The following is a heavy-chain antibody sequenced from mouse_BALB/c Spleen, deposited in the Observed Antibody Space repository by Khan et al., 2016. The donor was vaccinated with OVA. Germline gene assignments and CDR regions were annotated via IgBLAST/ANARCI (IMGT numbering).Heavy chain of an antibody. J-gene: IGHJ4*01. V-gene: IGHV2-6-5*01. Sequence: QVQLKESGPGLVAPSQNLSLTCTVSGFSLSDYGVSWIRQPPGKGLEWLGVIWGGGSTYYNSDLKSILSIRKDKEKSQGYIKMRRLQSDDTAMCYCAKGVWSYYYTWDYWGKGTSGNGSS. CDR1: GFSLSDYG. CDR3: AKGVWSYYYTWDY. CDR2: IWGGGST.